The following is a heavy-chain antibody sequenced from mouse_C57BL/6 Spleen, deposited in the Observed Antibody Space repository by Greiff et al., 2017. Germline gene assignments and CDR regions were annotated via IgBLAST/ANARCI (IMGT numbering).Heavy chain of an antibody. V-gene: IGHV5-17*01. CDR3: ARGYYSNYVLFYAMDY. Sequence: EVMLVESGGGLVKPGGSLKLSCAASGFTFSDYGMHWVRQAPEKGLEWVAYISSGSSTIYYADTVKGRFTISRDNAKNTLFLQMASLRSEDTAMYYCARGYYSNYVLFYAMDYWGQGTSVTVSS. CDR2: ISSGSSTI. CDR1: GFTFSDYG. J-gene: IGHJ4*01. D-gene: IGHD2-5*01.